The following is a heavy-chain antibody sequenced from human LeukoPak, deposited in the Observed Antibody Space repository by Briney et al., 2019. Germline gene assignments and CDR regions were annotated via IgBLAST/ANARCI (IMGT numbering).Heavy chain of an antibody. V-gene: IGHV4-34*01. Sequence: SETLSLTCAVYGGSFSGYYWSWVRLPPGKGLEWIGEISHSGNINYNPSLKSRVSISVDTSKNQFSLILTSVTAADTAVYYCARVNINNWHSCDYWGQGTLVTVSS. D-gene: IGHD1-1*01. CDR2: ISHSGNI. CDR1: GGSFSGYY. J-gene: IGHJ4*02. CDR3: ARVNINNWHSCDY.